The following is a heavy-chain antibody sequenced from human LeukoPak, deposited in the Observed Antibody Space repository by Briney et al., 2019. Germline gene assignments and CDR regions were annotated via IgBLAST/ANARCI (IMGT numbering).Heavy chain of an antibody. CDR2: LSYTGKT. CDR1: GVSVSTSH. CDR3: SEGYFEPFDH. V-gene: IGHV4-59*02. Sequence: PSETLSLTCNVSGVSVSTSHWNWIRQRPGKGLEWIGCLSYTGKTDYNPSLKSRVSISLGSSNNHFSLELTFVTAADTAVYYYSEGYFEPFDHWGQGILVTVSS. D-gene: IGHD2/OR15-2a*01. J-gene: IGHJ4*02.